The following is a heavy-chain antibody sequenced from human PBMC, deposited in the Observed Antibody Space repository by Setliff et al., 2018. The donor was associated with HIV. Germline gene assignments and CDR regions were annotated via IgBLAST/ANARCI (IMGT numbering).Heavy chain of an antibody. CDR2: MNPDSGNT. D-gene: IGHD2-8*01. J-gene: IGHJ4*02. CDR3: ARGKVLRGNILYY. V-gene: IGHV1-8*02. CDR1: GYTFINYG. Sequence: ASVKVSCKASGYTFINYGIYWVRQTTGQGLEWMGWMNPDSGNTGYAQKFQGRVTMTRNTAISTAYMDLSSLRSADTAVYYCARGKVLRGNILYYWGQGTLVTVSS.